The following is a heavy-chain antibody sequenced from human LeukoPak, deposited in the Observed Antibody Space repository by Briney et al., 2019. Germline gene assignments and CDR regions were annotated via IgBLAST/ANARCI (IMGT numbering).Heavy chain of an antibody. D-gene: IGHD3-10*01. CDR1: GFTVSSNY. Sequence: GGSLRLSCAASGFTVSSNYMSWVRQAPGHRLEWVSVIYSGASTSYADSVKGRFTISIDNSKNTLYVQMNSLRAEDTAVYYCARSLMVRGGTYYFDYWGQGTLVTVSS. V-gene: IGHV3-66*01. CDR2: IYSGAST. CDR3: ARSLMVRGGTYYFDY. J-gene: IGHJ4*02.